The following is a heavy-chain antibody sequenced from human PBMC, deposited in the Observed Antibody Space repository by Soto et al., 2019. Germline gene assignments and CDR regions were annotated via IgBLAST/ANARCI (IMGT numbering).Heavy chain of an antibody. D-gene: IGHD5-12*01. Sequence: EVQLVESGGGLVKPGGSLRLSCAASGFTFSSYSMNWVRQAPGKGLEWVSSISSSSSYIYYADSVKGRFTISRDNAKNSLYLQMNSLRAEDTAVYYCARGGDSGYDWGFVDYWGQGTLVTVSS. CDR1: GFTFSSYS. CDR2: ISSSSSYI. V-gene: IGHV3-21*01. CDR3: ARGGDSGYDWGFVDY. J-gene: IGHJ4*02.